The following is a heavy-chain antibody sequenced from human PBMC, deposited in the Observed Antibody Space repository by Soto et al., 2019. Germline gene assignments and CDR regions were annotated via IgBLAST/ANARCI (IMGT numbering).Heavy chain of an antibody. CDR2: IYYTGTT. D-gene: IGHD3-3*01. V-gene: IGHV4-61*01. CDR1: GGSVSSGRYQ. Sequence: SETLSLTCTVSGGSVSSGRYQWSWIRQSPGKGLEWIGYIYYTGTTNYNPSLKSRVTISVDTSKKQFSLKLTSVTAADTALYFCARLQFYDFWSGSDPMHVWGQGTSVTVSS. J-gene: IGHJ6*02. CDR3: ARLQFYDFWSGSDPMHV.